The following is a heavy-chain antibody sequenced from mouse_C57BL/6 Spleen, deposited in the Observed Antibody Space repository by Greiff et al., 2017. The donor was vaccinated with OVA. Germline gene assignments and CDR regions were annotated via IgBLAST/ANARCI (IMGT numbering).Heavy chain of an antibody. Sequence: VQLQQPGAELVRPGSSVKLSCKASGYTFTSYWMDWVKQRPGQGLEWIGNIYPSDSETHYNQKFKDKATLTVDKSSSTAYMQLSSLTSEDSAVYDCARRSSGAYWGQGTLVTVSA. CDR3: ARRSSGAY. CDR2: IYPSDSET. D-gene: IGHD3-2*02. CDR1: GYTFTSYW. J-gene: IGHJ3*01. V-gene: IGHV1-61*01.